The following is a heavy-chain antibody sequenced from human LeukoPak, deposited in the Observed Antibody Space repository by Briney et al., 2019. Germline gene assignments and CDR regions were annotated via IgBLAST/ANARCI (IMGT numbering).Heavy chain of an antibody. CDR3: ASALVGATGNLDFDY. D-gene: IGHD1-26*01. J-gene: IGHJ4*02. V-gene: IGHV3-21*01. Sequence: KPGGSLRLSCAASGFTFSSYSMNWVRQAPGKGLEWVSSISSSSSYIYYADSVKGRFTISRDNAKNSLYLQMNSLRAEDTAVYYCASALVGATGNLDFDYWGQGTLVTVSS. CDR2: ISSSSSYI. CDR1: GFTFSSYS.